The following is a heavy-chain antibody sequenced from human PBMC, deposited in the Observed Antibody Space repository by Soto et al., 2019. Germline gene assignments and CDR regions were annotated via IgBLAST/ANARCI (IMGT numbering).Heavy chain of an antibody. CDR3: ARGGGSTKGDY. CDR2: TSNSGST. V-gene: IGHV4-31*03. J-gene: IGHJ4*02. D-gene: IGHD2-2*01. Sequence: QVQLQESGPGLVKPSQTLSLTCTVSGGSITSSGYYWSWIRQHPGEGLEWIGFTSNSGSTSYNPSLNSRVTIPVDTSSNQFSLNLKSVTAADTAVYYCARGGGSTKGDYWGQGTLVTVSP. CDR1: GGSITSSGYY.